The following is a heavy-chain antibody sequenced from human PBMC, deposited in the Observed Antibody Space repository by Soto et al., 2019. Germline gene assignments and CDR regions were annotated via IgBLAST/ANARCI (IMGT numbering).Heavy chain of an antibody. V-gene: IGHV4-59*08. Sequence: QVQLQESGPGLVKPSETLSLTCTVSGGSISSYYWSWIRQPPGKGLEWIGYIYYSGSTNYNPSLKSRVTISVDTSKNQFSLKLSSVTAADTAVYYCARQLPEHHYYYDSSGYYYYFDYWGQGTLVTVSS. CDR3: ARQLPEHHYYYDSSGYYYYFDY. D-gene: IGHD3-22*01. J-gene: IGHJ4*02. CDR1: GGSISSYY. CDR2: IYYSGST.